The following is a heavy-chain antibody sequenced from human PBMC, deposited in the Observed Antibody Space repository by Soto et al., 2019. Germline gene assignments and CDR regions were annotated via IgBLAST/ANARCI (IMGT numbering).Heavy chain of an antibody. V-gene: IGHV3-30-3*01. CDR2: ISYDGSNK. CDR1: GFTFSSYA. Sequence: GGSLRLSCAASGFTFSSYAMHWVRQAPGKGLEWVAVISYDGSNKYYADSVKGRFTISRDNSKNTLYLQMNSLRAEDTAVYYCARDLDRYGMDVWGQGTTVTVSS. CDR3: ARDLDRYGMDV. J-gene: IGHJ6*02. D-gene: IGHD3-22*01.